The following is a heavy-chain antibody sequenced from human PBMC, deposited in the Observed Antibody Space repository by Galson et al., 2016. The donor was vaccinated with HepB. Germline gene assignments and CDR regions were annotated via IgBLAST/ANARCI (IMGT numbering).Heavy chain of an antibody. CDR3: ARVITARSCDLTSGPFDY. CDR1: GYTFTSYY. Sequence: SVKVSCKASGYTFTSYYIHWVRQAPGQGPEWMGILNPSGGATNYAQKFQGRVTMTMDTSTSTVYMELSSLRSEDTAVYYCARVITARSCDLTSGPFDYWGQGTLVTVSS. V-gene: IGHV1-46*01. CDR2: LNPSGGAT. J-gene: IGHJ4*02. D-gene: IGHD3-22*01.